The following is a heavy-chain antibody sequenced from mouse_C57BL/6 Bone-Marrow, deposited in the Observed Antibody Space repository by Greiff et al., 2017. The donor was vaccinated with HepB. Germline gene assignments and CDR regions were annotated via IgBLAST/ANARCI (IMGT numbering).Heavy chain of an antibody. J-gene: IGHJ4*01. D-gene: IGHD1-1*01. CDR3: ASQLRFYAMDY. CDR2: IYPRSGNT. V-gene: IGHV1-81*01. Sequence: VQVVESGAELARPGASVKLSCKASGYTFTSYGISWVKQRTGQGLEWIGEIYPRSGNTYYNEKFKGKATLTADKSSSTAYIELRSLTSEDSAVYFCASQLRFYAMDYWGQGTSVTVSS. CDR1: GYTFTSYG.